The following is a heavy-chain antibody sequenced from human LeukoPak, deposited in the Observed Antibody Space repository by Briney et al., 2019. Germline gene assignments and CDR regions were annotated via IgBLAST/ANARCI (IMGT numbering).Heavy chain of an antibody. CDR1: GFTFSSYA. CDR3: ARDRIPYSSSGGADY. CDR2: ISYDGSNK. Sequence: GGSLRLSCAASGFTFSSYAMSWVRQAPGKGLEWVAVISYDGSNKYYADSVKGRFTISRDNSKNTLYLQMNSLRAEDTAVYYCARDRIPYSSSGGADYWGQGTLVTVSS. J-gene: IGHJ4*02. V-gene: IGHV3-30-3*01. D-gene: IGHD6-6*01.